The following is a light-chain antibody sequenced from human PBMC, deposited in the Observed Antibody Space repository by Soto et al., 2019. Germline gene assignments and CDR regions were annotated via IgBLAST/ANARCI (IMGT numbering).Light chain of an antibody. J-gene: IGKJ1*01. V-gene: IGKV3-15*01. CDR1: QSVRNH. CDR2: GAS. Sequence: EIVMTQGPATLSVSPGERATLSCRASQSVRNHLTWYQQKPGQPPRLLIYGASTRATGVPGRFSGSGSGTEFTLTISSLQSGDFAVYYCQQYNDWLTFGQGTKVEIK. CDR3: QQYNDWLT.